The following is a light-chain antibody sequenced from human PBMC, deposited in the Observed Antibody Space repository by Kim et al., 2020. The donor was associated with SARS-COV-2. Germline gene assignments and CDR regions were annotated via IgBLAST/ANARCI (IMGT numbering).Light chain of an antibody. Sequence: QSVLTQPASVSGSPGQSITISCTGTSSDVGGHNYVSWYQQHPGKAPKLMIYGVSNRASGVSIRFSGSRSANTASLTISGLQADDEADYYCSSYRTTSTPYVFGTGTKVTVL. CDR3: SSYRTTSTPYV. CDR1: SSDVGGHNY. V-gene: IGLV2-14*03. CDR2: GVS. J-gene: IGLJ1*01.